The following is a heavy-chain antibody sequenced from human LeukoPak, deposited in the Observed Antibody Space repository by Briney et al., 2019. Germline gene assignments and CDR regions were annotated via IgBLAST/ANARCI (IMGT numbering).Heavy chain of an antibody. CDR2: INPNSGGT. D-gene: IGHD3-16*01. CDR1: GYTFTGYY. Sequence: ASVKVSCKASGYTFTGYYMHWVRQAPGPGLEWMGWINPNSGGTNYAQKFQGRVTMTRDTSISTAYMELSRLRSDDTAVYYCSSGGWRENNAFDIRGQGTMVTVSS. V-gene: IGHV1-2*02. CDR3: SSGGWRENNAFDI. J-gene: IGHJ3*02.